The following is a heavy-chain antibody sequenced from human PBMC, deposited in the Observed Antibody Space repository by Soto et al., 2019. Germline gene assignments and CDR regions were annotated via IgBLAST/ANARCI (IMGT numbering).Heavy chain of an antibody. Sequence: QLQLVQSAAEVKKPGASVRVSCKASGYPFIKYGISWIRQAPEQGLEWMGWIKVDSGYTNYAQKFQGRVTMTTDTSSDTAFMELRSLRSDDTAVYYCENSYHSGFDHWGEGTMVSVSS. J-gene: IGHJ5*02. CDR3: ENSYHSGFDH. D-gene: IGHD2-15*01. V-gene: IGHV1-18*04. CDR1: GYPFIKYG. CDR2: IKVDSGYT.